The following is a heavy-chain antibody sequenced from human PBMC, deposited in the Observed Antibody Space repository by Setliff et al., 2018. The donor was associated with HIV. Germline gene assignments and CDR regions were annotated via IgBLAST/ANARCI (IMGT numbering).Heavy chain of an antibody. CDR2: IYPGNSDT. CDR1: GKSLSNYW. CDR3: ATQPGLDY. V-gene: IGHV5-51*01. D-gene: IGHD2-2*01. J-gene: IGHJ4*02. Sequence: PGESLKISCKGSGKSLSNYWINWVRQMPGKGLEWMGIIYPGNSDTTYSPSFQGQVTISADKSISTAYLQWSSLKASDTAMYYCATQPGLDYWGQGTLVTVSS.